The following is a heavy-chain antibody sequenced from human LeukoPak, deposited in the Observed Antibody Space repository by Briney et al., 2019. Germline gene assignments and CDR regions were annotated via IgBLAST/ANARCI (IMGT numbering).Heavy chain of an antibody. J-gene: IGHJ4*02. CDR2: ISWNSGSI. D-gene: IGHD3-16*01. V-gene: IGHV3-9*01. CDR3: AKEDRRGRHFDY. Sequence: GGSLRLSCAASGFTFDDYAMHWARQAPGKGLEWVSGISWNSGSIGYADSVKGRFTISRDNAKNSLYLQMNSLGAEDTALYYCAKEDRRGRHFDYWGQGTLVTVSS. CDR1: GFTFDDYA.